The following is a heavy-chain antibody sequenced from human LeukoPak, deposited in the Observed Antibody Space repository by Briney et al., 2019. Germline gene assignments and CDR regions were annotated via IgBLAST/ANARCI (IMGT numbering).Heavy chain of an antibody. CDR1: GFTFSSYS. J-gene: IGHJ3*02. D-gene: IGHD4-17*01. V-gene: IGHV3-21*01. CDR2: ISSSSYI. CDR3: ARDSTTTPEAFDI. Sequence: GGSLRLSCAASGFTFSSYSMNWVRQAPGKGMEWVSSISSSSYIYYADSVKGRFTISRDNAKNSLYLQMNSLRAEDTAVYYCARDSTTTPEAFDIWGQGTMVTVSS.